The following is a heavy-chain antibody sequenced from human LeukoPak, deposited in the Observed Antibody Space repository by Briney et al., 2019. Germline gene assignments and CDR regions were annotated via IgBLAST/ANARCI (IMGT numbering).Heavy chain of an antibody. CDR2: IYDSGNT. J-gene: IGHJ4*02. V-gene: IGHV4-59*08. Sequence: SETLSLTCTVSGASIRGHYWSWVRQPPGKGLEWIGYIYDSGNTNYNPSLKSRVTTSVDTSKNQFSLKLTSVTAADTAVYYCARQVIGHFDYWGREPWSPSPQ. CDR1: GASIRGHY. CDR3: ARQVIGHFDY.